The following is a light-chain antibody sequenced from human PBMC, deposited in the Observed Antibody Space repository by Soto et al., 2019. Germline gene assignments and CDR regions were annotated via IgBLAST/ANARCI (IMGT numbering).Light chain of an antibody. V-gene: IGKV1-39*01. J-gene: IGKJ4*01. CDR1: QSISSY. Sequence: DIQMTQSPSSLSASVADRVTITCPSSQSISSYLNWYQQKPAKAPKLLIYAASSLQRGVPSRFSGSGSGTDFTLTISSLQPEDFATYYCQQSYSTPLTFGGGTKVDIK. CDR3: QQSYSTPLT. CDR2: AAS.